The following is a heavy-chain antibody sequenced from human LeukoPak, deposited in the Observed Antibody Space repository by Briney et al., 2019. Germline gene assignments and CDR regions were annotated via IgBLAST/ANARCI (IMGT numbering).Heavy chain of an antibody. CDR1: GFTFSSYA. J-gene: IGHJ6*03. CDR3: AKDGPYCSGGSCYYIHYYYYMDV. CDR2: ISGSGGST. Sequence: TGGSLRLSCAASGFTFSSYAMSWVRQAPGKGLEWVSAISGSGGSTYYADSVKGRFTISRDNSKNTLYLQMNSLRAEDTAVYYCAKDGPYCSGGSCYYIHYYYYMDVWGKGTTVTVSS. D-gene: IGHD2-15*01. V-gene: IGHV3-23*01.